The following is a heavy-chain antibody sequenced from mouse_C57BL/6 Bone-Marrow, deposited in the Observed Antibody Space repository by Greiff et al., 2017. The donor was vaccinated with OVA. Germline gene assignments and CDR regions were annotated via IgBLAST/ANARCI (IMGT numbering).Heavy chain of an antibody. V-gene: IGHV1-64*01. J-gene: IGHJ2*01. D-gene: IGHD2-10*02. CDR3: ARRRYGNPYYFDY. CDR1: GYTFTSYW. CDR2: IHPNSGST. Sequence: QVQLQQPGAELVKPGASVKLSCKASGYTFTSYWMHWVKQRPGQGLEWIGMIHPNSGSTNYNEKFKSKATLTVDKSSSTAYMQLSSLTAEDSAVYYCARRRYGNPYYFDYWGQGTTLTVSS.